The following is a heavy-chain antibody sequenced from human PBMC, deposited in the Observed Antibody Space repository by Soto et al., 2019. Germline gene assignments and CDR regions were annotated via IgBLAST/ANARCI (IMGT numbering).Heavy chain of an antibody. CDR1: GGSVSSGSYY. J-gene: IGHJ6*02. Sequence: LETLSLTCTVSGGSVSSGSYYWSWIRQPPGKGLEWIGYIYYSGSTNYNPSLKSRVTISVDTSKNQFSLKLSSVTAADTAVYYCATLYSSSWYDYYYGMDVWGQGTTVTVSS. CDR3: ATLYSSSWYDYYYGMDV. V-gene: IGHV4-61*01. D-gene: IGHD6-13*01. CDR2: IYYSGST.